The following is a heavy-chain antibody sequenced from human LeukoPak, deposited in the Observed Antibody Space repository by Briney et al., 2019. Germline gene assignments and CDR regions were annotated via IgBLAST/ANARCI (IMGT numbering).Heavy chain of an antibody. V-gene: IGHV4-34*01. J-gene: IGHJ6*03. Sequence: PSETLSLTCTVSGGYLSGYYWSWIRQPPGKGLEWIGEINHSGSTNYNPSLKSRVTISVDTSKNQFSLKLSSVTAADTAVYYCARLISSGSYYSRMDVWGKGTTVTISS. CDR3: ARLISSGSYYSRMDV. CDR1: GGYLSGYY. D-gene: IGHD3-10*01. CDR2: INHSGST.